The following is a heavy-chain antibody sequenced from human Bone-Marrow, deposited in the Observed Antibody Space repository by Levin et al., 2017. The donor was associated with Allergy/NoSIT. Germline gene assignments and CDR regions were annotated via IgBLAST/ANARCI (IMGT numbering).Heavy chain of an antibody. V-gene: IGHV4-31*03. CDR1: GGSISGGGYY. Sequence: RASETLSLTCTVSGGSISGGGYYWCWIRQHPGTGLEWIGCISYIGSTHYNPSLKSRVTISADTSDKQFSLKLSSVTAADTAVVYCARGTFHGASEAFDVWGKGTIVTGSS. CDR2: ISYIGST. CDR3: ARGTFHGASEAFDV. J-gene: IGHJ3*01. D-gene: IGHD1/OR15-1a*01.